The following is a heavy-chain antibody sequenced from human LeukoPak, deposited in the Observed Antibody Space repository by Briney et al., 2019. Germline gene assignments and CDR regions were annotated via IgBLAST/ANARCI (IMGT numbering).Heavy chain of an antibody. CDR3: ARDRSTSYQYYSDD. D-gene: IGHD2-2*01. V-gene: IGHV1-2*02. CDR1: GYTFTGYY. CDR2: IDPNSGGT. Sequence: ASVKVSCKASGYTFTGYYMHWVRQAPGQGLEWMGWIDPNSGGTSYAQKFQGRVTMTRDTSTSTAYMELSRLRSDDTAVYFCARDRSTSYQYYSDDWGQGTLVSVSS. J-gene: IGHJ4*02.